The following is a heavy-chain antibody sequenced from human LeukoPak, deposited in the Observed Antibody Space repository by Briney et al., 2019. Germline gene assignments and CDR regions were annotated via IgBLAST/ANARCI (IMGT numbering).Heavy chain of an antibody. V-gene: IGHV1-18*01. Sequence: ASVKVSCKASGYTFTSYGISWVRQAPGQGLEWMGRISAYNGNTNYAQKLQGRVTMTTDTSTSTAYMELRSLRSDDTAVYYCARLEDIVVVPAARYFDYWGQGTLVTVSS. CDR1: GYTFTSYG. D-gene: IGHD2-2*01. CDR2: ISAYNGNT. J-gene: IGHJ4*02. CDR3: ARLEDIVVVPAARYFDY.